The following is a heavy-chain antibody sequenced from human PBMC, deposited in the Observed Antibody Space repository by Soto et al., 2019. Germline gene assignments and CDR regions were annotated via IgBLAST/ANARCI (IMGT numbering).Heavy chain of an antibody. CDR2: INHSGST. CDR1: GGSFSGYY. D-gene: IGHD6-13*01. CDR3: ARGSSSWKFVRWFDP. V-gene: IGHV4-34*01. Sequence: SETLSLTCAVYGGSFSGYYWSLIRQPPGKGLEWIGEINHSGSTNYNPSLKSRVTISVDTSKNQFSLKLSSVTAADTDVYYCARGSSSWKFVRWFDPWGQGTLVTVSS. J-gene: IGHJ5*02.